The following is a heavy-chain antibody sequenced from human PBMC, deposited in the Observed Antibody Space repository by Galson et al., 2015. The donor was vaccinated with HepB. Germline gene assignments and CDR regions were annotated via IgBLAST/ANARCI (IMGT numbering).Heavy chain of an antibody. V-gene: IGHV3-48*04. J-gene: IGHJ3*02. Sequence: SLRLSCAASGFTFSSYSMNWVRQAPGKGLEWVSYISSSSTIYYADSVKGRFTISRDNAKNSLYLQMNSLRAEDTAVYYCASLSSGWYNGGEDAFDIWGQGTMVTVSS. CDR1: GFTFSSYS. CDR3: ASLSSGWYNGGEDAFDI. D-gene: IGHD6-19*01. CDR2: ISSSSTI.